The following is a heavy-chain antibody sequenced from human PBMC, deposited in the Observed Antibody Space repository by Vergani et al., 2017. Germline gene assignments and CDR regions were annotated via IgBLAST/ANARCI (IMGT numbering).Heavy chain of an antibody. CDR1: GFTSSYYG. CDR2: ISYDGTQK. CDR3: AKYRRYCSSTSCFFGKYNSFSYYMDV. D-gene: IGHD2-2*01. J-gene: IGHJ6*03. Sequence: QVHLVESGGGVVQPGRSLRLSCVVSGFTSSYYGMHWVRQAPGKGLEWVAVISYDGTQKYYADSVKGRFTISRDNSKKTLSLQMNSLRVEVTAVYYCAKYRRYCSSTSCFFGKYNSFSYYMDVWGKWTTVTVSS. V-gene: IGHV3-30*18.